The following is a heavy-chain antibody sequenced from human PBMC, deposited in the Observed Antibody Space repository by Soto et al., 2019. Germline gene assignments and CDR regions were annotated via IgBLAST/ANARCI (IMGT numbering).Heavy chain of an antibody. CDR1: GYTFTSYD. CDR3: ARSVGGSNVNFDY. J-gene: IGHJ4*02. CDR2: MNPDSGNT. V-gene: IGHV1-8*01. D-gene: IGHD3-10*01. Sequence: QVQLVQSGAEVRTPGASVKVSCKASGYTFTSYDINWVRQATGQGPEWMGWMNPDSGNTGYVQKFQGRVXXTXNXXISTAYMERSSLRSEDTAVYYCARSVGGSNVNFDYWGQGTLVTVSS.